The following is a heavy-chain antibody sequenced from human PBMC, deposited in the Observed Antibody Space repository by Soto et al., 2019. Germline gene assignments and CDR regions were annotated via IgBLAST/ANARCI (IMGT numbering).Heavy chain of an antibody. V-gene: IGHV1-18*01. CDR3: ARGRYGDY. CDR1: GYNFTSYG. CDR2: ISAHNGNT. J-gene: IGHJ4*02. D-gene: IGHD1-1*01. Sequence: QVHLVQSGAEVKKPGASGKVSCKGAGYNFTSYGITWVRQAPGQGLEWMGWISAHNGNTDYAQKLQGRVTVTRDTSTSTAYMELRSLRSDDTAVYYWARGRYGDYWGQGALVTVSS.